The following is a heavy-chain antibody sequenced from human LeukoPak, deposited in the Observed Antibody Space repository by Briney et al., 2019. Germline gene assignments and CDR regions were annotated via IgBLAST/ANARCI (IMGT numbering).Heavy chain of an antibody. CDR3: ARRYYDNFDY. D-gene: IGHD3-22*01. CDR2: ISSSGSTI. Sequence: GGSLRLSCAVSGFTFSSYEMNWVRQAPGKGLEWVSYISSSGSTIYYADSVKGRFTISRDNAKNSLYLQMNSLRAEDTAVYYCARRYYDNFDYWGQGTLVTVSS. V-gene: IGHV3-48*03. J-gene: IGHJ4*02. CDR1: GFTFSSYE.